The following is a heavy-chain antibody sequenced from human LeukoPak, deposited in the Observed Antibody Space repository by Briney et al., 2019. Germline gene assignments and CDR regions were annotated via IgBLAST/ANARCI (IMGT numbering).Heavy chain of an antibody. CDR1: GGSISSDY. CDR2: IYYSGST. Sequence: LETLSLTCTVSGGSISSDYWNWIRQPPGKGLEWIGYIYYSGSTNYNVSLKSRVTISGDKAKKQFSLRVSSVTAADTAVYYCARGTMGATHFDYWGQGTLVTVSS. V-gene: IGHV4-59*01. CDR3: ARGTMGATHFDY. D-gene: IGHD1-26*01. J-gene: IGHJ4*02.